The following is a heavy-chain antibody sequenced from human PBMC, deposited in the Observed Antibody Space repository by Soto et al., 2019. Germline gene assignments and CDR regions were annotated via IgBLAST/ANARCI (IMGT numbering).Heavy chain of an antibody. D-gene: IGHD2-2*01. V-gene: IGHV3-30-3*01. J-gene: IGHJ6*02. CDR3: ARDILDVVLVPAAAYGMDV. Sequence: QAQLVESGGGVVQPGRSLRLSCAASGFTFSSYAMHWVRQAPGKGLEWVAVISYDGSNKYYADSVKGRFTISRDNSKNTLYLQMNSLRAEDTAVYYCARDILDVVLVPAAAYGMDVWGQGTTVTVSS. CDR1: GFTFSSYA. CDR2: ISYDGSNK.